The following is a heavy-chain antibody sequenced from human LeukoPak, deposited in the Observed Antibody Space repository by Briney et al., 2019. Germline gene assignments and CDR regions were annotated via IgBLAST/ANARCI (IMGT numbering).Heavy chain of an antibody. CDR3: ARDYSGSGSVDY. D-gene: IGHD3-10*01. CDR2: ISSDGRDK. Sequence: GGSLRLSCAASGFTFSSYAMSWVLQAPGKGLEWVSVISSDGRDKYYADSVKGRFTISRDNSKNTLYLQMNSLRAEDTAVYYCARDYSGSGSVDYWGQGTLVTVSS. CDR1: GFTFSSYA. V-gene: IGHV3-30*03. J-gene: IGHJ4*02.